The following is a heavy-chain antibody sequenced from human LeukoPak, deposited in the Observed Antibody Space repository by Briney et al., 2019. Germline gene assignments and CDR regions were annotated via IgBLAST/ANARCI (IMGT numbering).Heavy chain of an antibody. CDR2: IIPIFATK. J-gene: IGHJ3*02. CDR3: ARDHWGDGGDSAGWEEVFDI. D-gene: IGHD4-23*01. V-gene: IGHV1-69*13. CDR1: GYTFNTYH. Sequence: SVKVSCKASGYTFNTYHMHWVRQAPGQGLEWMGGIIPIFATKKFAQKFQGRVTITADESTSTAYMELSSLRSEDTAVYYCARDHWGDGGDSAGWEEVFDIWGQGTMVSVSS.